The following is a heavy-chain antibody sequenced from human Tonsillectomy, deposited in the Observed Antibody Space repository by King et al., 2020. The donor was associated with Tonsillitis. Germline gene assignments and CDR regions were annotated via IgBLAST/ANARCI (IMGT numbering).Heavy chain of an antibody. J-gene: IGHJ4*02. Sequence: QLVQSGAEVKKPGESLKISCKGSGYSFTSYWIGWVRQMPGKGLEWMGIIYPGDSDTRYSPSFQGQVTNTADKSISTAYLQWGSRKASDPAMYYCARRGPYLGATRPFDYWGQGTLVTVSS. D-gene: IGHD1-26*01. CDR2: IYPGDSDT. V-gene: IGHV5-51*01. CDR3: ARRGPYLGATRPFDY. CDR1: GYSFTSYW.